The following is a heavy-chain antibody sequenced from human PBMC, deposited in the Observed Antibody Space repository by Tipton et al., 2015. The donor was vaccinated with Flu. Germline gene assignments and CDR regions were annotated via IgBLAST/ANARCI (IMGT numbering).Heavy chain of an antibody. CDR3: ARGSAKYYYYMDV. CDR2: INYAGST. J-gene: IGHJ6*03. CDR1: GDSISPFF. V-gene: IGHV4-59*01. Sequence: TLSLTCTVSGDSISPFFWFWLRQSPGKGLEFIGHINYAGSTDSHPSLRSRVTLSVDTSNNQFSLQLRHVTAADTAVYYCARGSAKYYYYMDVWGKGTPVSVSS.